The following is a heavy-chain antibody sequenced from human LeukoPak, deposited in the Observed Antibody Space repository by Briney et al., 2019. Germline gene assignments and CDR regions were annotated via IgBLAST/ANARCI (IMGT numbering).Heavy chain of an antibody. CDR1: GFTFSSYA. J-gene: IGHJ3*02. V-gene: IGHV3-23*01. CDR2: ISGSGGST. Sequence: GGSLRLSCAASGFTFSSYAMSWVRQAPGKGLEWVSAISGSGGSTYYADSVKGRFTISRDNSKNTLYLQMNSLRAEDTAVYYCAKGRRRMFQIVVVPAAPDAFDIWGQGTMVTVSS. CDR3: AKGRRRMFQIVVVPAAPDAFDI. D-gene: IGHD2-2*01.